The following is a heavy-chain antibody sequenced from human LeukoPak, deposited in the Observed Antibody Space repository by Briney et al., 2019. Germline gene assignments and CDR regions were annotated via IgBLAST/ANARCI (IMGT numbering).Heavy chain of an antibody. J-gene: IGHJ4*02. CDR2: INPNSGGT. CDR1: GYTFTGYY. CDR3: ARVEGCSGGSCYSFDY. D-gene: IGHD2-15*01. Sequence: ASVKVSCKVSGYTFTGYYMHWVRQAPGQGLEWMGRINPNSGGTNYAQKFQGRVTMTRDTSISTAYMELSRLRSDDTAVYYCARVEGCSGGSCYSFDYWGQGTLVTVSS. V-gene: IGHV1-2*06.